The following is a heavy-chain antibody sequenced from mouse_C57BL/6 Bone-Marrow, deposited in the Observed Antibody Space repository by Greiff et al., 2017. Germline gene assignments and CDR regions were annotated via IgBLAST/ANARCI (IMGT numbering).Heavy chain of an antibody. CDR3: ARDGYYDYFDY. Sequence: QVQLQQPGAELVRPGTSVKLSCKASGYTFTSYWMHWVKQRPGQGLEWIGVIDPSDSYPNYNQKFKGKATLTVDTSSSTAYMQLSRLTSDDSAVYYCARDGYYDYFDYWGQGTTLTVSS. CDR1: GYTFTSYW. CDR2: IDPSDSYP. V-gene: IGHV1-59*01. J-gene: IGHJ2*01. D-gene: IGHD2-3*01.